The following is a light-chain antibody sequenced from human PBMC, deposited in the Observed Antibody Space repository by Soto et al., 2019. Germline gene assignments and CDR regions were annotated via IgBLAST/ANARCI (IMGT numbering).Light chain of an antibody. CDR1: SSDVGMYSY. V-gene: IGLV2-14*03. CDR3: SSYTASNAHV. CDR2: EVS. Sequence: QSALTQPASVSGSPGQSITISCTGSSSDVGMYSYVSWYRQGPGKAPKLIIYEVSHRPSGVSDRFSGSKSGSTASLTISGLQAEDEADYYCSSYTASNAHVFGSGTKLTVL. J-gene: IGLJ1*01.